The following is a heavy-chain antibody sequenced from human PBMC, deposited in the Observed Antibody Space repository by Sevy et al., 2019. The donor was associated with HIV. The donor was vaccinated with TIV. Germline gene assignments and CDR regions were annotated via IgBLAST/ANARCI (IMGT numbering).Heavy chain of an antibody. V-gene: IGHV1-69*05. CDR3: ARSPLGTSSWYFDL. CDR2: IIPIFGTP. J-gene: IGHJ2*01. Sequence: ASVKVSCKASGDTFNSYAFNWVRRAPGQGLEWMGRIIPIFGTPDYAQKFQARVTITMDVSTSTAYMDLSSLKSEDTAVYYCARSPLGTSSWYFDLWGRGSLVTVSS. CDR1: GDTFNSYA.